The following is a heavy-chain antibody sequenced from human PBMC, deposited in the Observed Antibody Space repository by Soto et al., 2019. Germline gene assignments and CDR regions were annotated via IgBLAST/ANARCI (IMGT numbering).Heavy chain of an antibody. CDR3: ARDQGGGYNPGSWFDP. CDR1: GYTFTSYY. D-gene: IGHD6-25*01. J-gene: IGHJ5*02. CDR2: INPSGGST. Sequence: ASVKVSCKASGYTFTSYYMHWLRESPGQGLEWMGIINPSGGSTSYAQKFQGRVTMTRDTSTSTVYMELSSLRSEDTAVYYCARDQGGGYNPGSWFDPWGQGTLVTAPQ. V-gene: IGHV1-46*01.